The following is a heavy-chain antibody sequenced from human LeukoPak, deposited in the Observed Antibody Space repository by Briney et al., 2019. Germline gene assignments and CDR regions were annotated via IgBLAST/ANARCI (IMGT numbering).Heavy chain of an antibody. Sequence: GESLKISCKGSGYTFTSYWIGWVRQMPGKGLEWMGIIYPGDSDTRYSPSFQGQVTISADKSISTAYLQWTSLKASDTAMCYCARYAGNSPIDYYFDFWGQGTLVTVSS. J-gene: IGHJ4*02. CDR2: IYPGDSDT. CDR1: GYTFTSYW. V-gene: IGHV5-51*01. D-gene: IGHD4-23*01. CDR3: ARYAGNSPIDYYFDF.